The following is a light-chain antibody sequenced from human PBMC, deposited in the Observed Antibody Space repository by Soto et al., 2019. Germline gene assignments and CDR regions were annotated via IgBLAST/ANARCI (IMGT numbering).Light chain of an antibody. CDR2: EVT. J-gene: IGLJ2*01. V-gene: IGLV2-8*01. CDR3: STDARSHRVI. CDR1: SSDAGGHND. Sequence: QSALTQPPSASGSPGQSVTISCTGTSSDAGGHNDVSWYQQHPGKAPKLMIYEVTKRPSGVPDRFSGSKSGNTATLTVCGLLAADQADFYSSTDARSHRVIFGGGTKVTVL.